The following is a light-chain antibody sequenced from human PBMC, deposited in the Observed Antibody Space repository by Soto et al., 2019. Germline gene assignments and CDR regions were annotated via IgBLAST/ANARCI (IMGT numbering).Light chain of an antibody. CDR1: Y. CDR3: QQSHSTPPWT. CDR2: AAS. J-gene: IGKJ4*02. V-gene: IGKV1-39*01. Sequence: QMTQSPSCLSAFVRDRVTYLYWYLQKPGRAPKLLMYAASNLQSGVPSRFSGSGSGTDFTLTISSLPPEDLATYFCQQSHSTPPWTFGGGTQLDIK.